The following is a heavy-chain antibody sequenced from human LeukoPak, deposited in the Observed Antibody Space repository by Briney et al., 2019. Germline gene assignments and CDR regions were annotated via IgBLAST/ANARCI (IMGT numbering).Heavy chain of an antibody. CDR3: ARGMVRGNWFDP. D-gene: IGHD3-10*01. V-gene: IGHV4-30-2*01. J-gene: IGHJ5*02. CDR1: GGSISSGGYS. Sequence: PSQTLSLTCAVSGGSISSGGYSWSWIRPPPGKGLEWIGYIYHSGSTYYNPSLESRVTISVDRSKNQFSLKLSSVTAADTAVYYCARGMVRGNWFDPWGQGTLVTVSS. CDR2: IYHSGST.